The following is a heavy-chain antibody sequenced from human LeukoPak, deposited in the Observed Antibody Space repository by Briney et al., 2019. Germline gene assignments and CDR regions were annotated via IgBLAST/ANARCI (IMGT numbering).Heavy chain of an antibody. CDR3: AKAGSSSSGGKYYYMDV. CDR2: ISGSGGST. V-gene: IGHV3-23*01. CDR1: GFTFSSYA. Sequence: GGSLRLSCAASGFTFSSYAMSWVRQAPGKGPEWVSAISGSGGSTYYADSVKGRFTISRDNSKNTLYLQMNSLRAEDTAVYYCAKAGSSSSGGKYYYMDVWGKGTTVTVSS. J-gene: IGHJ6*03. D-gene: IGHD6-6*01.